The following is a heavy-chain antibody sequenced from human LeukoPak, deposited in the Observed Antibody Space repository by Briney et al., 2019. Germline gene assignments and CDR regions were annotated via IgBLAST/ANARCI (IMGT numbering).Heavy chain of an antibody. CDR2: ISWNSGSI. V-gene: IGHV3-9*01. Sequence: PGGSLRLSCAASGFTFDDYAMHWVRQAPGKGLEWVSGISWNSGSIGYADSVKGRFTISRDNANNVLYLQMNSLRAEDTAVYYCARDPTYYLRYGYFDSWGQGTLVTVSS. J-gene: IGHJ4*02. CDR3: ARDPTYYLRYGYFDS. CDR1: GFTFDDYA. D-gene: IGHD1-26*01.